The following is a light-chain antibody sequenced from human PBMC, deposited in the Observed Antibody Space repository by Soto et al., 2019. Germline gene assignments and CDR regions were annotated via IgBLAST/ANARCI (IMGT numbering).Light chain of an antibody. Sequence: QPVLTQPASVSGSPGQSITISCTGTSSDVGGYYSVSWYQQHPGKAPKLMIYDVTNRPSGVSNRFSGSKSGNTASLTISGLQAEDEADYYCSSYISSSTDVFGTGTKVTVL. J-gene: IGLJ1*01. CDR1: SSDVGGYYS. V-gene: IGLV2-14*01. CDR3: SSYISSSTDV. CDR2: DVT.